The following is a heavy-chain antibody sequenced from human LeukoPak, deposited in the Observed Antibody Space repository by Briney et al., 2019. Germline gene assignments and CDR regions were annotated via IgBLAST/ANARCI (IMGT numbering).Heavy chain of an antibody. V-gene: IGHV4-39*01. Sequence: SETLSLTCTVSGGSISSSSYYWGWIRQPPGKGLEWIGSIYYSGSTYYNPSLKNRVTISVDTSKNQFSLKLSSVTAADTAVYYCARMVVVAATAGWFDPWGQGTLVTVSS. D-gene: IGHD2-15*01. CDR3: ARMVVVAATAGWFDP. J-gene: IGHJ5*02. CDR1: GGSISSSSYY. CDR2: IYYSGST.